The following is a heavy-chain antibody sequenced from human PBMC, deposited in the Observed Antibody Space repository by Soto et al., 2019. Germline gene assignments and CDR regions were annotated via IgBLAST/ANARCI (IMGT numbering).Heavy chain of an antibody. CDR3: ARDDGLAFCGGDCYS. Sequence: QVQLVQSGAEVKKPGSSVKVSCKASGGTFSSYTISWVRQAPGQGLEWMGRIIPILGIANYAQKFQGRVTVTANKSTSTAYMVLSSLRSEGTGVYYCARDDGLAFCGGDCYSWGQGTLVTASS. J-gene: IGHJ4*02. CDR2: IIPILGIA. V-gene: IGHV1-69*02. D-gene: IGHD2-21*02. CDR1: GGTFSSYT.